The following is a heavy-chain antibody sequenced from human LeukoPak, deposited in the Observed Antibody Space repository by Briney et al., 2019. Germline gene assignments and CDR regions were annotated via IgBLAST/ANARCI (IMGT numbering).Heavy chain of an antibody. Sequence: ASVKVSCKASGYTFTIYGISWVRQAPGQGLEWMGWINAYDGNTNYAQKLQGRVTLTTDTSTSTAYMELKSLRSDDTAAYYCARDGGDLDYWGQGTLVTVSS. J-gene: IGHJ4*02. V-gene: IGHV1-18*01. CDR1: GYTFTIYG. CDR2: INAYDGNT. CDR3: ARDGGDLDY. D-gene: IGHD2-21*02.